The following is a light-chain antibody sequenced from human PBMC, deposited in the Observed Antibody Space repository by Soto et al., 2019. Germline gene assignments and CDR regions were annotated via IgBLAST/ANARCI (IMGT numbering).Light chain of an antibody. J-gene: IGKJ1*01. Sequence: DIQMTQSPSSLSASVGGRVTITCRASQGISNSLAWYQQKPGKVPKLLISAASTLQSGVPSRFSGSGSGTDFTLTISSLQPEDAATYYCQKYKNAPWTFGQGTKVDIK. CDR1: QGISNS. CDR2: AAS. CDR3: QKYKNAPWT. V-gene: IGKV1-27*01.